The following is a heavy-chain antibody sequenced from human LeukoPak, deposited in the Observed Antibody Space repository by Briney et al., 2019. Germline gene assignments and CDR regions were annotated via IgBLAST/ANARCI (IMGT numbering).Heavy chain of an antibody. D-gene: IGHD3-3*01. V-gene: IGHV3-30*02. CDR3: AKDESIDFWSGSPRAFDI. Sequence: GGSLRLSCAASGFTFSSYGMHWVRQAPGKGLEWVAFIRYDGSNKYYADSVKGRFTISRDNSKNTLYLQMNSLRAEDTAVYYCAKDESIDFWSGSPRAFDIWGQGTMVTVSS. CDR1: GFTFSSYG. J-gene: IGHJ3*02. CDR2: IRYDGSNK.